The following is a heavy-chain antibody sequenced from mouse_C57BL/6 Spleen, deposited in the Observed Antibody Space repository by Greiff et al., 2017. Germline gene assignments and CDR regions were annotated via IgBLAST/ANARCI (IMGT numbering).Heavy chain of an antibody. J-gene: IGHJ3*01. Sequence: VQLQQSGAELVRPGASVKLSCTASGFNIKDDYMHWVKQRPEQGLAWIGWIDPENGDTEYASKFQGKATITADTSSNTAYLQLSSLTSEDTAVYYSSAAYYSNRGDVADWGEGTLVTVSA. CDR2: IDPENGDT. D-gene: IGHD2-5*01. CDR1: GFNIKDDY. CDR3: SAAYYSNRGDVAD. V-gene: IGHV14-4*01.